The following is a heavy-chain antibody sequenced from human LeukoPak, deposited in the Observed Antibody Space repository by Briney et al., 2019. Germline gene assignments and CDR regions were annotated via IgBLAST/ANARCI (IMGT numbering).Heavy chain of an antibody. Sequence: PGGSLRLSCAASGFTFSSYAMSWVRHAPGKGLEWVSAISGSGGSTYHADPVKGRFTISRDNSKNTLYLQMNSLRAEDTAVYYCAKRIDASGALDYWGQGALVTVSS. CDR3: AKRIDASGALDY. CDR1: GFTFSSYA. V-gene: IGHV3-23*01. CDR2: ISGSGGST. D-gene: IGHD1-26*01. J-gene: IGHJ4*02.